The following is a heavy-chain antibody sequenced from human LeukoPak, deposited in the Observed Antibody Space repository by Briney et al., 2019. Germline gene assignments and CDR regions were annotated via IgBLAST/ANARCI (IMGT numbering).Heavy chain of an antibody. CDR2: ISWNSGSI. J-gene: IGHJ4*02. D-gene: IGHD6-19*01. CDR3: ARDRGNGWNHPAD. Sequence: GGSLRLSCAASGFTFDDYAMHWVRQAPGKGLEWVSGISWNSGSIGYADSVKGRFTISRDNAKNSLYLQMNSLRAEDAAVYYCARDRGNGWNHPADWGQGTLVTVSS. CDR1: GFTFDDYA. V-gene: IGHV3-9*01.